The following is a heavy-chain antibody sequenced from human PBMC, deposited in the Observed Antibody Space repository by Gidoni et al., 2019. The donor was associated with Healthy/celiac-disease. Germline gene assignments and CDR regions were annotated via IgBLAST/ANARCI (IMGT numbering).Heavy chain of an antibody. CDR2: ISGSGGST. CDR3: AKVVVRPYSSSWRPNWFAP. Sequence: EVQLVESGGGLVQPGGSLRLSCAASGFTFSSYAMRWVRQAPGKGLEWGSAISGSGGSTYYEDSVKGRFTISRDNYKNTLYMQRNSLRAEDTAVYYCAKVVVRPYSSSWRPNWFAPWGQGTLVTVSS. V-gene: IGHV3-23*04. CDR1: GFTFSSYA. D-gene: IGHD6-13*01. J-gene: IGHJ5*02.